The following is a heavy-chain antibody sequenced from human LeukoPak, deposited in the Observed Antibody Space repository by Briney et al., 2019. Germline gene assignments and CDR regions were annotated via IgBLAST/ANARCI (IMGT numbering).Heavy chain of an antibody. CDR2: IPYDGSNK. CDR1: GFTFSSYA. D-gene: IGHD3-10*01. V-gene: IGHV3-30*04. J-gene: IGHJ4*02. Sequence: GGSLRLSCAASGFTFSSYAMHWVRQAPGKGLEWVAVIPYDGSNKYYADSVKGRFTISRDNSKNTLYLQMNSLRAEDTAVYYCARDRGDYYGSGSYYYWGQGTLVTVSS. CDR3: ARDRGDYYGSGSYYY.